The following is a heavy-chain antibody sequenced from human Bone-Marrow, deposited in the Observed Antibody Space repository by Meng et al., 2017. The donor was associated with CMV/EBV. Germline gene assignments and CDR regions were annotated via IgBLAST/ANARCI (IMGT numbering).Heavy chain of an antibody. CDR3: ARDRPYSSPDKYYYYYGMDV. Sequence: SVKVSCKASGGTFSSYAISWVRQAPGQGLEWMGGIIPILGIANYAQKFQGRVTITADKSTSTAYMELRSLRSEDTAVYYCARDRPYSSPDKYYYYYGMDVWGQGTTVTVSS. J-gene: IGHJ6*02. CDR1: GGTFSSYA. V-gene: IGHV1-69*10. CDR2: IIPILGIA. D-gene: IGHD6-13*01.